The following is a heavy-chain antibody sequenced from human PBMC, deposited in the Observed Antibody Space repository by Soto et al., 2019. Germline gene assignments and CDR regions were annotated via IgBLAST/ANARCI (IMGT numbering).Heavy chain of an antibody. Sequence: GSLRLSCAASGFTFSSYGMHWVRQAPGKGLEWVAVISYDGSNKYYADSVKGRFTISRDNSKNTLYLQMNSLRAEDTAVYYCAKSMATTPFYFDYWGQGTLVTVSS. V-gene: IGHV3-30*18. D-gene: IGHD5-12*01. CDR1: GFTFSSYG. J-gene: IGHJ4*02. CDR2: ISYDGSNK. CDR3: AKSMATTPFYFDY.